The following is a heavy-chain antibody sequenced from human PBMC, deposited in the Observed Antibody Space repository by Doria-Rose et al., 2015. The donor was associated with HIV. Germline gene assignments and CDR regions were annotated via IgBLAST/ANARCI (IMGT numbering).Heavy chain of an antibody. CDR1: GVSLSSPGMG. CDR2: IFSDDER. J-gene: IGHJ4*02. Sequence: SGPVLVKPTETLTLTCTVSGVSLSSPGMGVSWIRQPPGMALEWLANIFSDDERSYTTSQKIRLTISRGTSKSEVVLTMADLDPVDAATYYCARIKSSRWYHKYYFDFWGQGSLVIVSA. CDR3: ARIKSSRWYHKYYFDF. V-gene: IGHV2-26*01. D-gene: IGHD6-13*01.